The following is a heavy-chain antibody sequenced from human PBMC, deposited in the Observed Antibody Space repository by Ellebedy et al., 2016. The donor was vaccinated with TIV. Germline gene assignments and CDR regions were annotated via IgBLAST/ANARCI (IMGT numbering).Heavy chain of an antibody. CDR3: ARGGNRDSSAYY. V-gene: IGHV3-21*01. CDR1: GFTFSSYS. D-gene: IGHD3-22*01. J-gene: IGHJ4*02. CDR2: ISSSSSYI. Sequence: GGSLRLSXAASGFTFSSYSMNWVRQAPGKGLEWVSSISSSSSYIYYADSVKGRFTISRDNAKNSLYLQMNSLRAEDTAVYYCARGGNRDSSAYYWGQGTLVTVSS.